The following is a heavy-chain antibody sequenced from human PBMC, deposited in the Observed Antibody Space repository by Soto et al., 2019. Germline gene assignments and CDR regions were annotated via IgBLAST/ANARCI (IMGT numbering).Heavy chain of an antibody. CDR2: IYYSGST. V-gene: IGHV4-39*01. CDR3: ARQGGDSSSWYLDVSYYGMDV. J-gene: IGHJ6*02. D-gene: IGHD6-13*01. Sequence: TLSLTCTVSGGSISSSSYYWGWIRQPPGKGLEWIGSIYYSGSTYYNPSLKSRVTISVDTSKNQFSLKLSSVTAADTAVYYCARQGGDSSSWYLDVSYYGMDVWGQGTTVTVPS. CDR1: GGSISSSSYY.